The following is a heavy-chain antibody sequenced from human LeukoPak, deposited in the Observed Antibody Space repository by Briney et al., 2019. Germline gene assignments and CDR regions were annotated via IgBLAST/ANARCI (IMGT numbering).Heavy chain of an antibody. J-gene: IGHJ4*02. V-gene: IGHV3-30*02. D-gene: IGHD2-2*03. CDR1: GFTFSSHG. Sequence: GGSLRLSCAASGFTFSSHGMHWVRQAPGKGLEWVAFIRYEGSNKYYADSVKGRFTISRDNSKNTLYLKMNSLRAEDTAVYYCAKTGYCSSTSCSIYYFDYWGQGTLVTVSS. CDR3: AKTGYCSSTSCSIYYFDY. CDR2: IRYEGSNK.